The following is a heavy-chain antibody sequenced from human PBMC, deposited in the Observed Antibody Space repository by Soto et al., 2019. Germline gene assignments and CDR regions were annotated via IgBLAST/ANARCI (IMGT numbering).Heavy chain of an antibody. CDR2: IYYSGST. J-gene: IGHJ3*02. CDR3: ARGRREYDFWSGSRPFDI. D-gene: IGHD3-3*01. CDR1: GGSISSSSYY. V-gene: IGHV4-39*07. Sequence: PSETLSLTCTVSGGSISSSSYYWGWIRQPPGKGLEWIGSIYYSGSTYYNPSLKSRVTISVDTSKNQFSLKLSSVTAADTAVYYCARGRREYDFWSGSRPFDIWGQGTMVTVSS.